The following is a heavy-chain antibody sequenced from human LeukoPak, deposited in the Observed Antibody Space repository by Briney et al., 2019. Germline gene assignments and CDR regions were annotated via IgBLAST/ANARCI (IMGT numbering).Heavy chain of an antibody. V-gene: IGHV3-64*04. D-gene: IGHD2-2*01. CDR2: ISSNGGST. Sequence: PGGSLRLSCSASGFTFSSYAMHWVRQAPGKGLEYVSAISSNGGSTYYADSVKGRFTISRDNAKSTLYLQMNSLRSEDTAVYYCARGPQRGAAANYYGMDVWGQGTTVTVSS. CDR3: ARGPQRGAAANYYGMDV. J-gene: IGHJ6*02. CDR1: GFTFSSYA.